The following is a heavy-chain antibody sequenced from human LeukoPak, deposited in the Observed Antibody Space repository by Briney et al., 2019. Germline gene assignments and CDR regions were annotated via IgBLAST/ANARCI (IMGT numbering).Heavy chain of an antibody. D-gene: IGHD2-2*01. V-gene: IGHV4-34*01. CDR2: INHSGSA. J-gene: IGHJ4*02. CDR1: GGSFSGYY. CDR3: ARGRRGKDIVVVPAAPRGVYFDY. Sequence: PSETLSLTCAVSGGSFSGYYWSWIRHPPGPGLEWIGEINHSGSANYNPSLKSRVTISVDTSKNQFSLKLSSVTAADTAVYYCARGRRGKDIVVVPAAPRGVYFDYWGQGTLVTVSS.